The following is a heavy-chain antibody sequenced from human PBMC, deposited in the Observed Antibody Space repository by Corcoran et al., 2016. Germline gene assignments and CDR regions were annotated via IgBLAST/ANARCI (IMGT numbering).Heavy chain of an antibody. CDR3: ARAYYGDLDSLDY. J-gene: IGHJ4*02. CDR2: IYSGGST. D-gene: IGHD4-17*01. CDR1: GFTVSSNY. V-gene: IGHV3-53*01. Sequence: EVQLVESGGGLSQPGGSLRLSCAASGFTVSSNYMSWVRQAPGKGLEWVSVIYSGGSTYYADSVKGRFTITRDNSKNTRYLKMNSLRAEDTAGYYCARAYYGDLDSLDYWGQGTLVTVSS.